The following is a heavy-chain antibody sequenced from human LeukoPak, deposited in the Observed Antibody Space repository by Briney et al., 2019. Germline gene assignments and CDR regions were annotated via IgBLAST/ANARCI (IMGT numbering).Heavy chain of an antibody. CDR2: IRYDGSNK. Sequence: GGSLRLACAASGFTFSSYGMHWVRQAPGKGLEWVAFIRYDGSNKYYADSVKGRFTISRDNSKNTLYLQMNSLRAEDTAVYYCAKDGLIYYDSSGYCDYWGQGTLVTVSS. V-gene: IGHV3-30*02. D-gene: IGHD3-22*01. J-gene: IGHJ4*02. CDR3: AKDGLIYYDSSGYCDY. CDR1: GFTFSSYG.